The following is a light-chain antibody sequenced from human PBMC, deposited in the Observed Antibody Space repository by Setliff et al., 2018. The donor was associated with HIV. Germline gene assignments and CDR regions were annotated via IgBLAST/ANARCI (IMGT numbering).Light chain of an antibody. Sequence: QSALTQPASVSGSPGQSITISCTGTNSDVGSYNFVSWYQQYPGKAPKLMIYEVTKRPSGVSNRSSGSKSGNTASLTISGLQAEDEADYYCCSYAGGNTFTYVFGTGTKVTVL. CDR1: NSDVGSYNF. J-gene: IGLJ1*01. CDR3: CSYAGGNTFTYV. CDR2: EVT. V-gene: IGLV2-23*02.